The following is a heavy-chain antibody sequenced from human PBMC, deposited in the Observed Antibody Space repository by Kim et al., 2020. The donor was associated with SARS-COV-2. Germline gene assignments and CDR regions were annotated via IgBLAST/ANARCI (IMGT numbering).Heavy chain of an antibody. J-gene: IGHJ4*02. D-gene: IGHD2-2*01. CDR3: ARGYPAATVDY. CDR2: IYYSGST. Sequence: SETLSLTCTVSGGSISSGGYYWSWIRQHPGKGLEWIGYIYYSGSTYYNPSLKSRVTISVDTSKNQFSLKLSSVTAADTAVYYCARGYPAATVDYWGQGTLVTVSS. V-gene: IGHV4-31*03. CDR1: GGSISSGGYY.